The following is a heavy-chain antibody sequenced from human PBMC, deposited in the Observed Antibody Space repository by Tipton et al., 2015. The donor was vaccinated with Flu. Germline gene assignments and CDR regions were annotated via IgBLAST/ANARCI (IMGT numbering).Heavy chain of an antibody. CDR2: IYYSGST. V-gene: IGHV4-38-2*02. J-gene: IGHJ1*01. CDR1: GDSISSRYY. D-gene: IGHD6-19*01. CDR3: AREKDSRGSEYFQH. Sequence: PGLVKPSETLSLTCTVSGDSISSRYYWGWIRQPPGRGLEWIGCIYYSGSTYYNPSLKSRVTISIDTSRNQFTLKLSSVTAADTAVYYCAREKDSRGSEYFQHWGQGTLVTVSS.